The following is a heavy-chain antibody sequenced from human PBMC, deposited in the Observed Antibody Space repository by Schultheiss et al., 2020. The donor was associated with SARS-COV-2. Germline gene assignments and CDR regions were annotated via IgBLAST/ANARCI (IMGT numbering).Heavy chain of an antibody. CDR2: IYYSGST. CDR3: ARGTYNVDTALGGMDV. Sequence: LRLSCTVSGGSISSGGYYWSWIRQHPGKGLEWIGYIYYSGSTYYNPSLKSRVTISVDTSKNQFSLKLSSVTAADTAVYYCARGTYNVDTALGGMDVWGQGTTVTVSS. CDR1: GGSISSGGYY. D-gene: IGHD5-18*01. J-gene: IGHJ6*02. V-gene: IGHV4-31*03.